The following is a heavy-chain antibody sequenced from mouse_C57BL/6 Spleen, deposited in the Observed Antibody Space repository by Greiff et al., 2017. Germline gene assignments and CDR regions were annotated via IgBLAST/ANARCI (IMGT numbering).Heavy chain of an antibody. V-gene: IGHV1-80*01. D-gene: IGHD1-1*01. CDR2: IYPGDGDT. CDR3: ARGVVARYYAMDY. CDR1: GYAFSSYW. J-gene: IGHJ4*01. Sequence: VQLMESGAELVKPGASVKISCKASGYAFSSYWMNWVKQRPGKGLEWIGQIYPGDGDTNYTGKFKGQATLTADKASSTAYMQLSSLTSEDSAVYFCARGVVARYYAMDYWGQGTSVTVSS.